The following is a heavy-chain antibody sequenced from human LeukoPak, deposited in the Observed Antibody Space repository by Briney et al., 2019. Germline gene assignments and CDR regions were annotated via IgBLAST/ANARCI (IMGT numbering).Heavy chain of an antibody. V-gene: IGHV3-11*04. J-gene: IGHJ4*02. CDR3: AREASGNYYVFDS. D-gene: IGHD3-10*02. Sequence: GGSLRLSCAASGFSFSNYYMSWIRQAPGKGLEWVSYITNSGSSTHYADAVKGRFTISRDNVKKSVHLHMTSLRAEDTGVYYCAREASGNYYVFDSWGQGPLVTVSS. CDR1: GFSFSNYY. CDR2: ITNSGSST.